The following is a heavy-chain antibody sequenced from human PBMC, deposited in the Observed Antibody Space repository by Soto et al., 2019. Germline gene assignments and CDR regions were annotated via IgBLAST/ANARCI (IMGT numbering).Heavy chain of an antibody. CDR1: GFTFDTYG. D-gene: IGHD1-1*01. V-gene: IGHV3-30-3*01. CDR3: ARVTPGNNLYYFSGLDV. J-gene: IGHJ6*02. Sequence: WGSLRLSCVASGFTFDTYGIHWVRQAPGKGLQWVALISYEGSNTYYADSVRGRFTISRDNSKNTLYLQINALRPEDAGVYYCARVTPGNNLYYFSGLDVWGQGTSVTVSS. CDR2: ISYEGSNT.